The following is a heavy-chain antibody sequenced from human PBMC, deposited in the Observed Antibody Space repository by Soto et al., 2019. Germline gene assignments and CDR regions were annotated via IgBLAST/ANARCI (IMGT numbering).Heavy chain of an antibody. CDR2: ISATGGNI. D-gene: IGHD3-16*01. CDR3: AKVAGGLGYFDL. J-gene: IGHJ2*01. CDR1: GFTFSDYA. Sequence: GGSLRLSCAASGFTFSDYAMTWVRQAPGKGLEWVATISATGGNIEYTDSLKGRFTISRDNSKNTLYLQLNGLTSDDTAVHYCAKVAGGLGYFDLWGRGTLVTVSS. V-gene: IGHV3-23*01.